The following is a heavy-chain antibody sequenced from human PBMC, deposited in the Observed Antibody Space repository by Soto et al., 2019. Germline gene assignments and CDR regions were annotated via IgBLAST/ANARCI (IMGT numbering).Heavy chain of an antibody. Sequence: PSETLSLTCIVSGGSITSVGYYWSWIRQHPGKGLEWIGYIYYSGSTYYNPSLKSRVTISLDTSKNQFSLKLSSVTAADTAVYYCASGHPLYDYLTGYYSEAVHNWFEPWGQGTLVTVSS. J-gene: IGHJ5*02. CDR1: GGSITSVGYY. D-gene: IGHD3-9*01. CDR3: ASGHPLYDYLTGYYSEAVHNWFEP. V-gene: IGHV4-31*03. CDR2: IYYSGST.